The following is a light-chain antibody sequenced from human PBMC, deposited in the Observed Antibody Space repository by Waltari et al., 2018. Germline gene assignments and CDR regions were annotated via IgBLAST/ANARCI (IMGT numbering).Light chain of an antibody. CDR2: STS. CDR3: LLFYGGAYV. CDR1: TGAVTSNYY. Sequence: QTVVTQEPSLTVSPGGTVTLTCASSTGAVTSNYYPNWFQQKPGQAPRALIYSTSNKNAWTPARFSGSLLGGKAALTLSGVQPEDEAEYYCLLFYGGAYVFGTGTKVTVL. V-gene: IGLV7-43*01. J-gene: IGLJ1*01.